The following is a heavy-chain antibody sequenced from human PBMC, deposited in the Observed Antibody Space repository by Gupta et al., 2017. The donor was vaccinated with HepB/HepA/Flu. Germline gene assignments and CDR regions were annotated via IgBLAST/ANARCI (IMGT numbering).Heavy chain of an antibody. Sequence: QVQLVESGGGVVQPGRSLRLSCAASGFPFSSYAMHWVRQAPGKGLEWVAVISYDGSNKYYADSVKGRFTISRDNSKNTLYLQMNSLRAEDTAVYYCARDLMVRDPYGGGMDVWGQGTTVTVSS. CDR2: ISYDGSNK. V-gene: IGHV3-30-3*01. J-gene: IGHJ6*02. CDR3: ARDLMVRDPYGGGMDV. D-gene: IGHD3-10*01. CDR1: GFPFSSYA.